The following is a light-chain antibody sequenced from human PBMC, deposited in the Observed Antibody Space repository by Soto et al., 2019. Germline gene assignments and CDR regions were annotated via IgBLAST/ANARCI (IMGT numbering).Light chain of an antibody. Sequence: QSVLTQPPSVSAAPGQTVTISCSGSSSNIGSNYVSWYQQLPGSAPKLLIYDNNERPSGIPVRFSGSKSGTSATLDITGLQTGDEADYYCGTWDSSLRGGVFGGGTKVTVL. J-gene: IGLJ2*01. CDR3: GTWDSSLRGGV. CDR1: SSNIGSNY. CDR2: DNN. V-gene: IGLV1-51*01.